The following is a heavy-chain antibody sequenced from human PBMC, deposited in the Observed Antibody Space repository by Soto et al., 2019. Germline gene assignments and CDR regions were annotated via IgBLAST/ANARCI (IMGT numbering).Heavy chain of an antibody. D-gene: IGHD5-12*01. CDR3: ARLGSGYDWEEDYYYYMDV. CDR1: GGSISSYY. V-gene: IGHV4-59*01. CDR2: IYYSGST. Sequence: SETLSLTCTVSGGSISSYYWSWIRQPPGKGLEWIGYIYYSGSTNYNPSLKSRVTISVDTSKNQFSLKLSSVTAADTAVYYCARLGSGYDWEEDYYYYMDVWGKGTTVTVSS. J-gene: IGHJ6*03.